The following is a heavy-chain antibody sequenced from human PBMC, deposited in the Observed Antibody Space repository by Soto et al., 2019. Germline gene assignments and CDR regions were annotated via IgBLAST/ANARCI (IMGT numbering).Heavy chain of an antibody. CDR2: ISYDGTNR. V-gene: IGHV3-30-3*01. Sequence: QVHLVESGGGVVQPGRSLRLSCAASGLTFSNYAMHWVRQAPGKGLEWVAFISYDGTNRCYPDSVKGRFIISRDNSKNTVYLQMNSLKTEDTAVYYCARESASTVTTGGGGSAKDYWGQGTLVTVSS. CDR3: ARESASTVTTGGGGSAKDY. J-gene: IGHJ4*02. CDR1: GLTFSNYA. D-gene: IGHD4-17*01.